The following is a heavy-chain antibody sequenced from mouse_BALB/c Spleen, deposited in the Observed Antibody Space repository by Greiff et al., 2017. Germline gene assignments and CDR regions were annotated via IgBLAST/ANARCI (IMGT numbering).Heavy chain of an antibody. CDR1: GFTFSSYG. V-gene: IGHV5-6*01. CDR3: ARLTMTTTAYFDY. D-gene: IGHD2-4*01. J-gene: IGHJ2*01. CDR2: ISSGGSYT. Sequence: EVQRVESGGDLVKPGGSLKLSCAASGFTFSSYGMSWVRQTPDKRLEWVATISSGGSYTYYPDSVKGRFTISRDNAKNTLYLQMSSLRSEDTAMYYCARLTMTTTAYFDYWGQGTTLTVSS.